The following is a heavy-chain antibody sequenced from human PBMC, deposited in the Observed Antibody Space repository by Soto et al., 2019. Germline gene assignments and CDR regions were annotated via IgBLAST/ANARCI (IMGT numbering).Heavy chain of an antibody. CDR1: GESFSDYF. J-gene: IGHJ6*02. D-gene: IGHD3-10*01. CDR2: IDQTGRT. CDR3: ARGVGSGRDYGLDV. Sequence: QVQLQQWGAGLLKPSETLSLTCAVSGESFSDYFWSWIRQPPGKGLEWIGEIDQTGRTNYNPSLKSRVIMSVDTSKNQFSLNLSSVTAADTAMYYCARGVGSGRDYGLDVWGQGTXVXXS. V-gene: IGHV4-34*01.